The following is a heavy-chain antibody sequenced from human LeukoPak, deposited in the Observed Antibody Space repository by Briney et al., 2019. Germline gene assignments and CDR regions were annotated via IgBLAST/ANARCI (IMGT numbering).Heavy chain of an antibody. Sequence: ASVKVSCKASGYTFTGYYMHWVRQAPGQGLEWMGWINPNSGGTNYAQKFQGRVTMTRDTSISTAYMELSRLRSDDTAVYYCARAMIWGWSQNPGADYWGQGTLVTVSS. CDR2: INPNSGGT. V-gene: IGHV1-2*02. D-gene: IGHD2-21*01. CDR1: GYTFTGYY. J-gene: IGHJ4*02. CDR3: ARAMIWGWSQNPGADY.